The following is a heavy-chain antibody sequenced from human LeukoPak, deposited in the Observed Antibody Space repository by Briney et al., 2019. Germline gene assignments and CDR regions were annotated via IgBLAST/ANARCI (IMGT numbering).Heavy chain of an antibody. D-gene: IGHD2-2*01. Sequence: ASVKVSCKASGYTFTSYDINWVRQATGQGLEWMGWMNPNSGNTGYAQKFQGRVTITRNTSISTAYMEPSSLRSEDTAVYYCARGSLRYQLLTDYWGQGTLVTVSS. J-gene: IGHJ4*02. CDR2: MNPNSGNT. V-gene: IGHV1-8*03. CDR1: GYTFTSYD. CDR3: ARGSLRYQLLTDY.